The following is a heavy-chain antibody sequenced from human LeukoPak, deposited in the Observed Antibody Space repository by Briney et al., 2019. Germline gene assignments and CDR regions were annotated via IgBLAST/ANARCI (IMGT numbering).Heavy chain of an antibody. D-gene: IGHD5-18*01. J-gene: IGHJ3*02. V-gene: IGHV1-2*02. Sequence: ASVTVSFTSSVYTFTAYYIHWVRQAPGPGIEWMGWINPASGGTSYAQKFQGTDTMTSDTSISTAYMELSRLRSDDTAVYFCARAGGGYSSGWAAFDIWGQGTMVTVSS. CDR3: ARAGGGYSSGWAAFDI. CDR1: VYTFTAYY. CDR2: INPASGGT.